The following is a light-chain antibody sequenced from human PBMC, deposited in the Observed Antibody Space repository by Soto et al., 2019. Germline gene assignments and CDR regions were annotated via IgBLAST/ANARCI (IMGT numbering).Light chain of an antibody. CDR2: DAS. J-gene: IGKJ2*01. CDR1: QSVDTS. CDR3: QQRGA. Sequence: EVVLTQSPATLSLSPGERATLSCRASQSVDTSLAWYQQKPGQAPRLLIYDASNRATGISGRFSGSGSGTDFTLTISSLEPEDFAFYYCQQRGAFGQGSKVEI. V-gene: IGKV3-11*01.